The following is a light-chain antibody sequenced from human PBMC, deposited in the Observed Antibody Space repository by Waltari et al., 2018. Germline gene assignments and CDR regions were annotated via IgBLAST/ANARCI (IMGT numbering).Light chain of an antibody. CDR2: VNSDGSH. CDR1: SGHSSNV. CDR3: QTGGHGTWV. V-gene: IGLV4-69*01. J-gene: IGLJ3*02. Sequence: SLSLSASLGASVKLTCTLSSGHSSNVIAWFQQQPEKGPRYLMKVNSDGSHRKGDEIPDRFSGPSSGAERYLTISILQSGDEAAYYCQTGGHGTWVFGGGTKLTVL.